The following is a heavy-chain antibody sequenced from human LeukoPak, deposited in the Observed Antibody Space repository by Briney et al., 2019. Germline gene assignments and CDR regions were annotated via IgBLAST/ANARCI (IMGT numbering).Heavy chain of an antibody. CDR3: ARGRRQQLVPFDY. V-gene: IGHV4-34*01. J-gene: IGHJ4*02. CDR1: GGSFSGYY. D-gene: IGHD6-13*01. CDR2: INHSGST. Sequence: SETLSLTCAVYGGSFSGYYWSWIRQPPGKGLEWIGEINHSGSTNYNPSLKSRVTISVDTSKNQFSLKLSSVTAADTAVYYCARGRRQQLVPFDYWGQGTLVTVSS.